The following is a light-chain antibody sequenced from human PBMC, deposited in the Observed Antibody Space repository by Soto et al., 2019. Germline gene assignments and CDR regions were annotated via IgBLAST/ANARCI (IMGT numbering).Light chain of an antibody. CDR2: DAS. CDR1: QSVSSY. V-gene: IGKV3-11*01. J-gene: IGKJ2*01. Sequence: EIVLTQSPATLSLSPGERATLSCRASQSVSSYLAWYQQKPGQAPRLLIYDASNSATGIPARFSGSGSGTDFTPTISSLEPEDFAVYYCQQRGNWPPYTFGQGTKLEIK. CDR3: QQRGNWPPYT.